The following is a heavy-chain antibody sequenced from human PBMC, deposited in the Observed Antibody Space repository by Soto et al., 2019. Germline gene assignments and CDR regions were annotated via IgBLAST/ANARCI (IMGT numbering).Heavy chain of an antibody. V-gene: IGHV1-46*01. J-gene: IGHJ5*02. CDR2: INPSGGST. D-gene: IGHD2-15*01. CDR3: ARYIVVGVAPPAQGGFDP. CDR1: GYTFTSYY. Sequence: ASVKVSCKASGYTFTSYYMHWVRHAPGQGLEGMGIINPSGGSTSYAQKFQGRVTMTRDTSTSTVYMELSSLSSEDTAVYYCARYIVVGVAPPAQGGFDPWGQGTLVTVSS.